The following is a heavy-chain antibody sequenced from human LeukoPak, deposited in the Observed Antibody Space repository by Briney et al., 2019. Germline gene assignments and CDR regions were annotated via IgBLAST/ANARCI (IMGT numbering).Heavy chain of an antibody. Sequence: ASVRVSCKASGYTFTSYYMHWVRQAPGQGLEWMGIINPSGGSTSYAQKFQGRVTMTRDMSTSTVYMELSSLRSEDTAVYYCARLPVGAIYFDDYWGQGTLVTVSS. CDR2: INPSGGST. CDR3: ARLPVGAIYFDDY. J-gene: IGHJ4*02. CDR1: GYTFTSYY. V-gene: IGHV1-46*01. D-gene: IGHD1-26*01.